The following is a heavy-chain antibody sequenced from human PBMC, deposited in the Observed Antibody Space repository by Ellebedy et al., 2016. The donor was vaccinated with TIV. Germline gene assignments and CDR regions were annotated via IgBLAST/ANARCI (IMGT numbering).Heavy chain of an antibody. V-gene: IGHV3-73*01. CDR3: SRLGIVDAHPYYGLDV. CDR2: IRSKGNNYAT. D-gene: IGHD2-21*01. J-gene: IGHJ6*02. CDR1: GFTFSGSA. Sequence: GESLKISCAASGFTFSGSAMYWVRQASGKGLEWVGRIRSKGNNYATAYAASVRGRFTISRDDSKSTTYLQMSSLKTEDTAVYYCSRLGIVDAHPYYGLDVWGQGTTVTVSS.